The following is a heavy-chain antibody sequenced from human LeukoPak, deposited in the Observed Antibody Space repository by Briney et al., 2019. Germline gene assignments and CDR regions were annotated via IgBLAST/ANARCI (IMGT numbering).Heavy chain of an antibody. CDR2: IKSKPDGGTT. CDR1: GFTFSNAW. CDR3: ATGGYYFPY. Sequence: GESLRLSCAGSGFTFSNAWMNWVRQAPGKGLEWLGRIKSKPDGGTTDYAAPVKGRFTISRDDSQNTVYLQMNSLKTEDTAMYYCATGGYYFPYWGQGTLVTVSS. D-gene: IGHD3-16*01. V-gene: IGHV3-15*01. J-gene: IGHJ4*02.